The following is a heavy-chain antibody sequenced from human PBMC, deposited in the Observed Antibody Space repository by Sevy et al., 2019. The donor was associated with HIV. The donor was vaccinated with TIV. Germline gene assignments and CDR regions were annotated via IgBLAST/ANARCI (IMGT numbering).Heavy chain of an antibody. CDR2: IKQDGSEN. D-gene: IGHD2-21*02. J-gene: IGHJ4*02. V-gene: IGHV3-7*03. Sequence: GGCLRLCCAASGFTFSNFWMSWVRQAPGKGLEFVANIKQDGSENFYADSVKGRFTISRDNAKSSLFLQMNNLRVEETAVYYCARDHPSTAPFDYWGQGTLVTVSS. CDR1: GFTFSNFW. CDR3: ARDHPSTAPFDY.